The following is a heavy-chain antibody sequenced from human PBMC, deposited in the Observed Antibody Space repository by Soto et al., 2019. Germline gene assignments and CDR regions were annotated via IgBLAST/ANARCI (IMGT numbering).Heavy chain of an antibody. Sequence: LLESGGGLVQPGGSLGLSCVASGLSFPNYAMNWVRQAPGKGLEWVSGIGGSGAYTYYADSVKGRFTISRDNSKNTVYLQMNSLRGEDTAVYYCAKGSSSTQFLNYYFYHMDVWGKGTTVSVSS. CDR2: IGGSGAYT. J-gene: IGHJ6*03. V-gene: IGHV3-23*01. CDR1: GLSFPNYA. CDR3: AKGSSSTQFLNYYFYHMDV. D-gene: IGHD2-2*01.